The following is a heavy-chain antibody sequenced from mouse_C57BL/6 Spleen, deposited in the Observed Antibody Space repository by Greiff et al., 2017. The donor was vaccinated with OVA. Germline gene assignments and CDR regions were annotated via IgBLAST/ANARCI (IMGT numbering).Heavy chain of an antibody. CDR1: GYSFTGYF. V-gene: IGHV1-20*01. Sequence: VQLQQSGPELVKPGDSVKISCKASGYSFTGYFMNWVMQSHGKSLEWIGRINPYNGDTFYNQKFKGKATLTVDKSSSTAHMELRSLTSEDSAVYYCARSYYGSSYAAMDYWGQGTSVTVSS. D-gene: IGHD1-1*01. J-gene: IGHJ4*01. CDR2: INPYNGDT. CDR3: ARSYYGSSYAAMDY.